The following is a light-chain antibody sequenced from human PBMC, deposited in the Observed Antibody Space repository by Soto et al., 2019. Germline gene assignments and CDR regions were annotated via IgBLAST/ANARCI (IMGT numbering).Light chain of an antibody. CDR3: AAWDDSLEGWV. V-gene: IGLV1-44*01. Sequence: QSVLTQPPSASGTPGQRVTISCSGSSSNVGSNTVNWYQQLPGTAPKLLIFTNNQRPSGVPDRFSGSKSGTSASLAISGLQSGDEADYYCAAWDDSLEGWVFGGGTKLTVL. CDR1: SSNVGSNT. CDR2: TNN. J-gene: IGLJ3*02.